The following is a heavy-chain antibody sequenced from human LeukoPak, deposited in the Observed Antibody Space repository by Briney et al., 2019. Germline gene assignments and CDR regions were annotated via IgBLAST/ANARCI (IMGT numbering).Heavy chain of an antibody. J-gene: IGHJ5*02. CDR1: GFTFDDYA. V-gene: IGHV3-9*01. CDR3: ARHQPDDYSGYH. Sequence: GGSLRLSCAASGFTFDDYAMHWVRHAPGKGLEWVSGISWNSGSIGYADSVKGRFTISRDNAKNSLYLQMTSLRAEDTAVYYCARHQPDDYSGYHWGQGTLVTVSS. CDR2: ISWNSGSI. D-gene: IGHD3-22*01.